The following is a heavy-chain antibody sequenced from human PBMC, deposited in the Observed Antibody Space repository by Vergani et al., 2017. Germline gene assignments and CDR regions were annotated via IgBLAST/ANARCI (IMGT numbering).Heavy chain of an antibody. D-gene: IGHD4-11*01. J-gene: IGHJ4*02. Sequence: QVQLVQSGAEVKKPGASVKVSCKASGYTFSTYGISWVRQAPGQGLEWMGWISAYNGNTNYPEKFQGRLTMTTDTSTRTAYMELRSLRSDDTAVFYCATDLSMTTFSDWGQGTLVTVSS. CDR2: ISAYNGNT. CDR3: ATDLSMTTFSD. CDR1: GYTFSTYG. V-gene: IGHV1-18*01.